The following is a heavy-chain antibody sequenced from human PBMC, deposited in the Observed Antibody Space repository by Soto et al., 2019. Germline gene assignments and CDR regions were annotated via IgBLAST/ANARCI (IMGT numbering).Heavy chain of an antibody. D-gene: IGHD3-3*01. Sequence: PSETLSLTCTVSGVSISSYYWSWIRQPPGKGLEWIGYIYYSGSTNYNPSLKSRVTISVDTSKNQFSLKLSSVTAADTAVYYCARVSITMTNWFDPWGQGTLVTVSS. CDR2: IYYSGST. J-gene: IGHJ5*02. CDR3: ARVSITMTNWFDP. CDR1: GVSISSYY. V-gene: IGHV4-59*01.